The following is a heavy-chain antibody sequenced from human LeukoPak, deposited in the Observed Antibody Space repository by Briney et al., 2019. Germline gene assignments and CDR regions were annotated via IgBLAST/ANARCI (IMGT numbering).Heavy chain of an antibody. J-gene: IGHJ5*01. CDR1: GYSFTTKW. D-gene: IGHD1/OR15-1a*01. CDR3: ANFLSGGTTYWFDS. Sequence: GESLKISCKGSGYSFTTKWIGWVRQMPAKGLEWMGIVYPGDSDTRYSPSFQGHVTILADKSITTAHLQQSSLMAADAATYYYANFLSGGTTYWFDSWGQGTLVTVSS. CDR2: VYPGDSDT. V-gene: IGHV5-51*01.